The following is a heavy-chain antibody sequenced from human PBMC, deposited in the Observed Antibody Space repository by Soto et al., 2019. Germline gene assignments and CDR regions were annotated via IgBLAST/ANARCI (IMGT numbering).Heavy chain of an antibody. CDR3: ARQFHLGIGAPGSFPFDI. CDR2: IYPGGSDV. CDR1: GYSFTTHW. Sequence: LGESLKISCKGSGYSFTTHWIGWVRQMPGKGLEWMGIIYPGGSDVRYSPSFQGQVTITADKSISTAYLQWSSLKASDSAMYYCARQFHLGIGAPGSFPFDIWGQGTMVTVSS. J-gene: IGHJ3*02. D-gene: IGHD6-13*01. V-gene: IGHV5-51*01.